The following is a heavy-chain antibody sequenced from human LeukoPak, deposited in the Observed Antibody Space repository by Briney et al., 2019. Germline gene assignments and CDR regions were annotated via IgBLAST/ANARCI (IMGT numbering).Heavy chain of an antibody. CDR1: GYTFTSYG. CDR3: ARDQMSGIAAPGTDYYYYYGMDV. CDR2: ISAYNGNT. V-gene: IGHV1-18*01. D-gene: IGHD6-13*01. Sequence: ASVKVSCKASGYTFTSYGISWVRQAPGQGLEWMGWISAYNGNTNYAQKLQGRVTMTTDTSTSTAYMELRSLRSDDTAVYYCARDQMSGIAAPGTDYYYYYGMDVWGQGTTVTVSS. J-gene: IGHJ6*02.